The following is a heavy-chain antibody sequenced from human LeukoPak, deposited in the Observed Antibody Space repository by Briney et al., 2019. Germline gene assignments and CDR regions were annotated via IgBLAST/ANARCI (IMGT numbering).Heavy chain of an antibody. CDR1: GGSISSSSYY. D-gene: IGHD2-15*01. Sequence: SETLSLTCTVSGGSISSSSYYWGWIRQPPGKGLEWIGSIYYSGSTYYNPSLKSRVTISVDTSKNQFSLKLSSVTAADTAVYYCARQYCSGGSCHFDYWGQGTLVTVSS. V-gene: IGHV4-39*01. CDR2: IYYSGST. J-gene: IGHJ4*02. CDR3: ARQYCSGGSCHFDY.